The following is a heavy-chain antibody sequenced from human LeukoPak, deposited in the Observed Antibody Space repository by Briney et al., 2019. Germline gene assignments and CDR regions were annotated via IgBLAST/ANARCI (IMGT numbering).Heavy chain of an antibody. D-gene: IGHD6-13*01. CDR3: ARGVIAAAGTKGTGPFDY. V-gene: IGHV1-46*01. J-gene: IGHJ4*02. CDR2: INPSGGST. Sequence: ASVKVSCKASGYTFTSYYMHWVRQPPGQGLEWMGIINPSGGSTSYAQKFQGRVTMTRDTSTSTVYMELSSLRSEDTAVYYCARGVIAAAGTKGTGPFDYWGQGTLVTVSS. CDR1: GYTFTSYY.